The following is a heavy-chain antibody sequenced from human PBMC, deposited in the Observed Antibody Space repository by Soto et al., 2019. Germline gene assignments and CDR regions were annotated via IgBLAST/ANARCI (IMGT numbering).Heavy chain of an antibody. CDR2: ISSSGTTI. CDR1: EFTFSSYE. CDR3: VRFGGAAAGPGDY. Sequence: GGSLRLSCVASEFTFSSYEMNWVRQAPGKVLEWVSYISSSGTTIYYTDSVKGRFTISRDNAKKSLYLQMNSLRAEDTAVYYCVRFGGAAAGPGDYWGQGTLVTVSS. J-gene: IGHJ4*02. V-gene: IGHV3-48*03. D-gene: IGHD6-13*01.